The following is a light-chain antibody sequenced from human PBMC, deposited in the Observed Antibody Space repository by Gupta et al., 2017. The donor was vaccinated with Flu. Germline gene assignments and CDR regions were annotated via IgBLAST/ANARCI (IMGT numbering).Light chain of an antibody. V-gene: IGKV4-1*01. CDR3: QQYYTTPLT. Sequence: DIVMAQSPDSLAVPLGERATVNCKSSQSLVYSPSTKSYLAWYQQRPGQPPKLLFYWASTRESGVPDRFSGSGSGTDFTLTINSLQAEDVAVYFCQQYYTTPLTFGGGTKVEIK. CDR1: QSLVYSPSTKSY. J-gene: IGKJ4*01. CDR2: WAS.